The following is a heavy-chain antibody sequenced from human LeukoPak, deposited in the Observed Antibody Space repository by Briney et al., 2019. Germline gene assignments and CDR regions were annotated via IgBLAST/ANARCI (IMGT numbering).Heavy chain of an antibody. CDR3: AKARTKWDQLRFLEWLPTDY. J-gene: IGHJ4*02. D-gene: IGHD3-3*01. Sequence: GGSLGLSCAASGFTFSSYAMSWVRQAPGKGLEWVSAISGSGGSTYYADSVKGRFTISRDNSKNTLYLQMNSLRAEDTAVYYCAKARTKWDQLRFLEWLPTDYWGQGTLVTVSS. CDR1: GFTFSSYA. CDR2: ISGSGGST. V-gene: IGHV3-23*01.